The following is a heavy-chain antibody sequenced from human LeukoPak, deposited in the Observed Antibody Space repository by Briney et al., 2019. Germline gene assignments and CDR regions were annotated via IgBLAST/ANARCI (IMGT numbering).Heavy chain of an antibody. V-gene: IGHV3-23*01. Sequence: PGRSLRLSCAASGFTFSSYGMSWVRQAPGKGLEWVSAISGSGGSTYYADSVKGRFTISRDNSKNTLYLQMNSLRAEDTAVYYCAKDSPPVPQDYYDSICYFDYWGQGTLVTVSS. CDR3: AKDSPPVPQDYYDSICYFDY. CDR1: GFTFSSYG. J-gene: IGHJ4*02. CDR2: ISGSGGST. D-gene: IGHD3-22*01.